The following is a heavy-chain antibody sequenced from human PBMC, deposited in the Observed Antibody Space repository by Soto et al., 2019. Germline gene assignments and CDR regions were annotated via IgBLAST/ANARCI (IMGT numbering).Heavy chain of an antibody. CDR2: INLSGSI. J-gene: IGHJ4*02. V-gene: IGHV4-34*01. Sequence: QVQLQQWGAGLLKPSENLSLTCAVYDWSFSDYYWSWIRQPPGKGLEWIGEINLSGSIHYNPSLRSRVTISVDTSKNQFSLKLSSVTAAAAAVYYCARGLRDAWGRGGYWGQGTLVTVSS. CDR3: ARGLRDAWGRGGY. D-gene: IGHD3-16*01. CDR1: DWSFSDYY.